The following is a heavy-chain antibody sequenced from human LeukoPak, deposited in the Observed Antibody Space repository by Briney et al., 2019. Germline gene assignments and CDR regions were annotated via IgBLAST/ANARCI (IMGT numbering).Heavy chain of an antibody. D-gene: IGHD6-6*01. V-gene: IGHV4-59*01. CDR2: IYYSGST. CDR1: GGSISSYY. CDR3: AGSSSSGAFDI. Sequence: ASETLSLTCTVSGGSISSYYWSWIRQPLGKGLEWIGYIYYSGSTNYNPSLKSRVTISVDTSKNQFSLKLSSVTAADTAVYYCAGSSSSGAFDIWGQGTMVTVSS. J-gene: IGHJ3*02.